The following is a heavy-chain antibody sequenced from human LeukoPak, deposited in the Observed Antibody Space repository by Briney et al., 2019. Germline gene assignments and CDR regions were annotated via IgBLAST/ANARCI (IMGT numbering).Heavy chain of an antibody. J-gene: IGHJ5*02. Sequence: SETLSLTCAVYGASFSGYYWSWIRQPPGKGLEWIGEINHSGSTNYNPSLKSRVTISVDTSKNQFSLKLSSVTAADTAVYYCARAGPMVRGVINAANWFDPWGQGTLVTVSS. CDR1: GASFSGYY. CDR3: ARAGPMVRGVINAANWFDP. CDR2: INHSGST. V-gene: IGHV4-34*01. D-gene: IGHD3-10*01.